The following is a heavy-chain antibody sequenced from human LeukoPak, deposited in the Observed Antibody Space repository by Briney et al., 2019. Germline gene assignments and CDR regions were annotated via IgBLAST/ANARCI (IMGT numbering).Heavy chain of an antibody. J-gene: IGHJ4*02. CDR3: ARVRGYSNYYFDY. CDR2: IYHSGST. CDR1: GGSISSGGYY. D-gene: IGHD4-11*01. Sequence: PSETLSLTCTVSGGSISSGGYYWSWIRQPPGKGLEWIGYIYHSGSTYYNPSLKSRVTISVDRSKNQFSLKLSSVTAADTAVYYCARVRGYSNYYFDYWGQGTLVTVSS. V-gene: IGHV4-30-2*01.